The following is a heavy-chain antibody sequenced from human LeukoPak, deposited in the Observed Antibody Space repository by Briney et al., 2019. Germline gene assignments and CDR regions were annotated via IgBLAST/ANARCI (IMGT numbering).Heavy chain of an antibody. J-gene: IGHJ4*02. CDR3: AKDRVPPPNYYDSSGYYYDTAFDY. D-gene: IGHD3-22*01. Sequence: GGSLRLSCAASGFTFSSYGMSWVRQAPGKGLEWVSAISGSGGSTYYADSVKGRFTISRDNSKNTLYLQMNSLRAEDTAVYYCAKDRVPPPNYYDSSGYYYDTAFDYWGQGTLVTVSS. CDR1: GFTFSSYG. V-gene: IGHV3-23*01. CDR2: ISGSGGST.